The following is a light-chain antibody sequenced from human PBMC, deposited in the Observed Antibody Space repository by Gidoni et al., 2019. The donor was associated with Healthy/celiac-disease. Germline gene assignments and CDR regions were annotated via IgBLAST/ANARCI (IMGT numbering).Light chain of an antibody. V-gene: IGLV3-25*03. CDR1: ALPKQY. J-gene: IGLJ1*01. Sequence: SYELTQPPSVSVSPGQTARITCSGDALPKQYAYWYQQKPCQAPVLVIYKDSERPSGIPERFSGSSSGTTVTLTIRGVQAEDEADYYCQSADSSGTYVFGTGTKVTVL. CDR3: QSADSSGTYV. CDR2: KDS.